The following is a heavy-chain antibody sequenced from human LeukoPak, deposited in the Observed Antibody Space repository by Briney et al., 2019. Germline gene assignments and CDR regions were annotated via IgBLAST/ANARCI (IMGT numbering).Heavy chain of an antibody. V-gene: IGHV1-2*02. CDR2: INPNSGGT. CDR3: ARGGDCSGGSCYWFDP. Sequence: GASVKVSCRASGYTFTGYYMHWVRQAPGQGLEWMGWINPNSGGTNYAQKFQGRVTMTRDTSISTAYMEPSRLRSDDTAVYYCARGGDCSGGSCYWFDPWDQGTLVTVSS. D-gene: IGHD2-15*01. CDR1: GYTFTGYY. J-gene: IGHJ5*02.